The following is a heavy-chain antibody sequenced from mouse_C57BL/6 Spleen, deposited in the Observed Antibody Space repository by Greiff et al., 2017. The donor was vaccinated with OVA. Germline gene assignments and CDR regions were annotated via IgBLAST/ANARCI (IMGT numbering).Heavy chain of an antibody. CDR3: ASITTVVASMDY. D-gene: IGHD1-1*01. Sequence: VQLQQSGAELARPGASVKMSCKASGYTFTSYTMHWVKQRPGQGLEWIGYINPSSGYTKYNQKFKDKATLTADKSSSTAYMQLSSLTSEDSAVYYCASITTVVASMDYWGQGTSVTVSS. V-gene: IGHV1-4*01. CDR1: GYTFTSYT. J-gene: IGHJ4*01. CDR2: INPSSGYT.